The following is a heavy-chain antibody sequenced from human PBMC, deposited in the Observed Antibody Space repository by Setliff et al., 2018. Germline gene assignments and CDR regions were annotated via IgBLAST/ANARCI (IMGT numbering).Heavy chain of an antibody. CDR1: GGFIYDHY. J-gene: IGHJ4*02. Sequence: SETLSLTCTVSGGFIYDHYWTWIRQPAGKGLQWIGRVYSDGETDYSPSLKSRVTISVDKSKNQFFLKLTSMTAADTALYFCARERQGGFLEWAPFDSWGQGVVVTVSS. D-gene: IGHD3-3*01. CDR3: ARERQGGFLEWAPFDS. V-gene: IGHV4-4*07. CDR2: VYSDGET.